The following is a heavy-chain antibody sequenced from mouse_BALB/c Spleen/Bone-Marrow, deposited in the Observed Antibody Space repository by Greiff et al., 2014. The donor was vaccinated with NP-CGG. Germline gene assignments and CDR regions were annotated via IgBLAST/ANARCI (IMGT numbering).Heavy chain of an antibody. J-gene: IGHJ3*01. CDR3: AVYDYEGFAY. D-gene: IGHD2-4*01. V-gene: IGHV14-3*02. CDR2: IDPANGNT. CDR1: GFNIKDTY. Sequence: VQLKQFGAELVKPGASVKLSCTASGFNIKDTYMHWVKQRPEQGLEWIGRIDPANGNTKYDPKFQGKATITADTSSNTAYLQLSSLTSEDTAVYYCAVYDYEGFAYWGQGTLVTVSA.